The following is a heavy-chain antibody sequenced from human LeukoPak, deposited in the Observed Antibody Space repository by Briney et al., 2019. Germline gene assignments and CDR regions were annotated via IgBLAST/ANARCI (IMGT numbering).Heavy chain of an antibody. CDR3: ARSSRGWESLPWGNWFDP. Sequence: SETLSLTCTVSGGSISSSSYYWGWIRQPPGRGLEWIGTIYYSGGTYYNPSLKSRITISVDTSKNQFSLKTNSVTAADTAVYYCARSSRGWESLPWGNWFDPWGQGTLVTVSS. J-gene: IGHJ5*02. D-gene: IGHD1-26*01. V-gene: IGHV4-39*01. CDR1: GGSISSSSYY. CDR2: IYYSGGT.